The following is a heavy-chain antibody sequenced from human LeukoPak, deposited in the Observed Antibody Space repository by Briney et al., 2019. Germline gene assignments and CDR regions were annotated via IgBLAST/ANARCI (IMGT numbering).Heavy chain of an antibody. CDR3: ARVGTGSWYFDL. D-gene: IGHD3-10*01. CDR1: GFTFSGYS. Sequence: GGSLRLSCAASGFTFSGYSMNWVRQAPGKGLVWVSRINPDGGRISYADSVQGRFTISRDNAKNTVYLQMNSLRAEDTAVYYCARVGTGSWYFDLWGRGTLVTFSS. CDR2: INPDGGRI. V-gene: IGHV3-74*01. J-gene: IGHJ2*01.